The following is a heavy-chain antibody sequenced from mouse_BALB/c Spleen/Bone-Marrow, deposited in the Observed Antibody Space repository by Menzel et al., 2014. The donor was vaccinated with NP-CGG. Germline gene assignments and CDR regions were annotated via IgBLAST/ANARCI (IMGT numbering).Heavy chain of an antibody. J-gene: IGHJ4*01. V-gene: IGHV5-6*01. CDR1: GFTFSSYG. CDR2: ISSGGSYT. CDR3: ARHGDYDEMRY. Sequence: EVKLVESGGDLVKPGGSLKLSCAASGFTFSSYGMSWVRQTPDKRLEWVATISSGGSYTYYPDRVKGRFTIPRDNAKSNLYLQMRSLKSEDTAMYYCARHGDYDEMRYWGQGTSLTVSS. D-gene: IGHD2-4*01.